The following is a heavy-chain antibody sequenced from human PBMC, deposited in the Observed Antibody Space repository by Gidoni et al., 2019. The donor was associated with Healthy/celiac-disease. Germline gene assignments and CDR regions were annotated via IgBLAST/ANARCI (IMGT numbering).Heavy chain of an antibody. D-gene: IGHD6-13*01. V-gene: IGHV4-39*01. CDR2: IYYSGST. CDR3: ARRVAAADKSYYFDY. CDR1: GGSISSSSYY. J-gene: IGHJ4*02. Sequence: QLQLQESGPGLAKPSETLSLTCTVSGGSISSSSYYWGWIRQLPGKGLEWIGSIYYSGSTYYNPSLKSRVTISVDTSKNQFSLKLSSVTAADTAVYYCARRVAAADKSYYFDYWGQGTLVTVSS.